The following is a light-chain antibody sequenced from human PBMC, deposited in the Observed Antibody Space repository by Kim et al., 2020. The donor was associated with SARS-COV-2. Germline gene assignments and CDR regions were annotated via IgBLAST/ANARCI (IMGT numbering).Light chain of an antibody. CDR3: QHYGSSPPNT. Sequence: EFVLTQSPGTLSLSPGERATLSCRASQSVSSSYLAWYQQKPGQAPRLLIYGASSRATGIPHRFSGSGSGPDFTLTISRLEPEDFALYFCQHYGSSPPNTFGGGTKLEI. CDR2: GAS. V-gene: IGKV3-20*01. CDR1: QSVSSSY. J-gene: IGKJ4*01.